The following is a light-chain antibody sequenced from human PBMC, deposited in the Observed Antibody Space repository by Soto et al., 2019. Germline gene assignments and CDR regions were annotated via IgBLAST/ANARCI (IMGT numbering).Light chain of an antibody. V-gene: IGKV3-20*01. CDR2: GAS. J-gene: IGKJ4*01. CDR1: QSVSSSY. CDR3: QQYGSSPLT. Sequence: ESELTQSPGTLSLSPGERATLSCRASQSVSSSYLAWYQQQPGQAPRLLIYGASIRATGIPDRFSGSGSGTDFTLTISRLEPEDFAAYYCQQYGSSPLTFGGGAKVEIK.